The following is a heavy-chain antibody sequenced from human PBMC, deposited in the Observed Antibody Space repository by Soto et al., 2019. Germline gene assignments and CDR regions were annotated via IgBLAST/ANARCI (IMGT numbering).Heavy chain of an antibody. CDR3: ARGFGQQLMGWFDP. Sequence: GGSLRLSCAASGFTFSSYWMHWVRQAPGKGLVWVSRINSDGGTTTYADSVKARFTISRDNAKSTLYLQMNGLRADDTAVYYCARGFGQQLMGWFDPWGQGTLVTVPQ. CDR2: INSDGGTT. CDR1: GFTFSSYW. D-gene: IGHD6-13*01. J-gene: IGHJ5*02. V-gene: IGHV3-74*01.